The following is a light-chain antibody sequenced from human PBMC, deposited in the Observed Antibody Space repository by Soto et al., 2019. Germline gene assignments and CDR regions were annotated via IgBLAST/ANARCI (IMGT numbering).Light chain of an antibody. Sequence: QSVLTQPRSVSGSPGQSVTISCTGTNSDVGGYNYVSWYQQYPGKAPKLMISGVSERPSGVPDRFSGSKSGNTASLTISGLQAEDEADYYCCSYAGSYTLYVFGTGTKLTVL. CDR1: NSDVGGYNY. V-gene: IGLV2-11*01. J-gene: IGLJ1*01. CDR2: GVS. CDR3: CSYAGSYTLYV.